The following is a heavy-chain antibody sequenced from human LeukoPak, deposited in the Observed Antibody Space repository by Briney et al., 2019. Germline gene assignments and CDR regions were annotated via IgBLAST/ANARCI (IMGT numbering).Heavy chain of an antibody. Sequence: SQTLSLTCTVSGGSISSGGYYWSWIRQPPGKGLEWIGYIYHSGSTYYNPSLKSRVTISVDRSKNQFSLKLSSVTAADTAVYYCARPAYCGGDCPPVYYYYMDVWGKGTTVTVSS. CDR3: ARPAYCGGDCPPVYYYYMDV. J-gene: IGHJ6*03. V-gene: IGHV4-30-2*01. CDR1: GGSISSGGYY. D-gene: IGHD2-21*01. CDR2: IYHSGST.